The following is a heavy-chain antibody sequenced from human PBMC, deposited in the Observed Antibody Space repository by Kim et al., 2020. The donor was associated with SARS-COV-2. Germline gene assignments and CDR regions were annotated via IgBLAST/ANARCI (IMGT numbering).Heavy chain of an antibody. CDR1: GGSFSGYY. V-gene: IGHV4-34*01. CDR3: ARTTVTMYFDY. D-gene: IGHD4-17*01. CDR2: INHSGST. Sequence: SETLSLTCAVYGGSFSGYYWSWIRQPPGKGLEWIGEINHSGSTNYNPSLKSRVTISVDTSKNQFSLKLSSVTAADTAVYYCARTTVTMYFDYWGQGTLVTFSS. J-gene: IGHJ4*02.